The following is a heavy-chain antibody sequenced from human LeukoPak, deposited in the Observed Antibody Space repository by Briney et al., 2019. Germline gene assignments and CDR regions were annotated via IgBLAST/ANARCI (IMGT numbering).Heavy chain of an antibody. J-gene: IGHJ6*02. Sequence: SGTLSLTCAVSGGSISSSNWWSWVRQPPGKGLEWIGEIYHSGSTNYNPSLKSRVTISVDKSKNQFSLKLSSVTAADAAVYYCARVAADYYDYGMDVWGQGTTVTVSS. V-gene: IGHV4-4*02. CDR3: ARVAADYYDYGMDV. CDR2: IYHSGST. CDR1: GGSISSSNW. D-gene: IGHD6-19*01.